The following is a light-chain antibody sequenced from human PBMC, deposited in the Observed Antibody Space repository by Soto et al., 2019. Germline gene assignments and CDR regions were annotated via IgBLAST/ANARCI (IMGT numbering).Light chain of an antibody. CDR3: CSYAGGPYV. CDR1: SSDVGGYNY. J-gene: IGLJ1*01. Sequence: QSALTQPRSVSGSPGQPVTISCTGTSSDVGGYNYVSWYQQHPGKAPKLIICDVSKRPSGVPDRFSGSKSGNTASLTISGLQAEDEADYYCCSYAGGPYVFGTGTKLTVL. CDR2: DVS. V-gene: IGLV2-11*01.